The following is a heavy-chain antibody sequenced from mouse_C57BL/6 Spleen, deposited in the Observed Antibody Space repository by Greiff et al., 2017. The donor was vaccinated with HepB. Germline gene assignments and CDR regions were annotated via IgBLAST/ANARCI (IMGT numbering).Heavy chain of an antibody. CDR1: GFTFSDYG. V-gene: IGHV5-17*01. Sequence: EVQLLESGGGLVKPGGSLNLSCAASGFTFSDYGMHWVRQAPETGLEWVAYISSGSSTIYYADTVKGRFTISRDNAKNTLFLQMTSLRSEDTAMYYCARPTRGYYAMDYWGQGTSVTVSS. CDR2: ISSGSSTI. J-gene: IGHJ4*01. CDR3: ARPTRGYYAMDY.